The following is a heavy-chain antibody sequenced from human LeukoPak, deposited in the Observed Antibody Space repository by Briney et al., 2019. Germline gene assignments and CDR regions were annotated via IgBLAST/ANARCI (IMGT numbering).Heavy chain of an antibody. V-gene: IGHV4-34*01. CDR3: ARKVRNNGYINY. J-gene: IGHJ4*02. Sequence: SETLSLTCAVYGGSFGGYYWSWIRQPPGKGLEWIGEINQSGSTNHNPSLKSRVTMSVDTSKNQFSLRLNSVTAADTAVYYCARKVRNNGYINYWGQGTLVTVSS. CDR2: INQSGST. D-gene: IGHD5-18*01. CDR1: GGSFGGYY.